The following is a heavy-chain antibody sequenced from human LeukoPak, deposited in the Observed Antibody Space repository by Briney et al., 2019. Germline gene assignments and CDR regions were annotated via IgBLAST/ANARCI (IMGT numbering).Heavy chain of an antibody. CDR3: ATGGGAPNPFDY. D-gene: IGHD3-10*01. CDR1: GYTFTDYH. CDR2: INPNSGGT. Sequence: ASVKVSCKASGYTFTDYHMHWVRQAPGQGLEWMGWINPNSGGTNYAQKFQGRVTMTRDTSLSTAYMYLSRLRSDDTAVYYCATGGGAPNPFDYWGQGTLVTVSS. V-gene: IGHV1-2*02. J-gene: IGHJ4*02.